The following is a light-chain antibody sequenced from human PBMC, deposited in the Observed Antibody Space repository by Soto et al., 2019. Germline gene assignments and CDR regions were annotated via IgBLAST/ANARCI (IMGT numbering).Light chain of an antibody. CDR3: TSYTSSSTLYV. J-gene: IGLJ1*01. Sequence: QSALTQPASVSGSPGQSITISCTGTSSDFGGYNYVSWYQQRPGKAPKLMIYEVSNRPSGVSHRFSGSKSGNTASLTISGLQAEDEADYYCTSYTSSSTLYVFGTETKVTVL. CDR1: SSDFGGYNY. V-gene: IGLV2-14*01. CDR2: EVS.